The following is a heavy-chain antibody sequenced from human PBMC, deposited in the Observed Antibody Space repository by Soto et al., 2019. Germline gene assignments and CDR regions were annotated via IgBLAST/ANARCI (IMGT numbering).Heavy chain of an antibody. CDR3: AIVTILGVVAATGVMYPAALEYFDY. CDR1: GGSFSGYY. V-gene: IGHV4-34*01. Sequence: SETLSLTGAVCGGSFSGYYCSWIRQPPWKGLEWIGEINHSGSTDYNPSLKSRVTISVDTSKNQFSLKLSSVTAADTAVYYCAIVTILGVVAATGVMYPAALEYFDYWGERTLVGVCS. CDR2: INHSGST. J-gene: IGHJ4*02. D-gene: IGHD2-15*01.